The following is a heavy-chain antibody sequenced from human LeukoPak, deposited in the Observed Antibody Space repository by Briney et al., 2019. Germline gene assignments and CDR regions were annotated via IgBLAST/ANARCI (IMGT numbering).Heavy chain of an antibody. J-gene: IGHJ6*02. D-gene: IGHD3-10*01. CDR2: IYSGGST. V-gene: IGHV3-53*01. CDR1: GFTVSSNY. CDR3: ARDQMVGTYYYGMDV. Sequence: GGSLRLSCAASGFTVSSNYMSWVRQAPGKGLEWVSVIYSGGSTYYADSVKGRFTISRDNSKNTLYLQMNSLRAEDTAVYYCARDQMVGTYYYGMDVWGQGTTVTVSS.